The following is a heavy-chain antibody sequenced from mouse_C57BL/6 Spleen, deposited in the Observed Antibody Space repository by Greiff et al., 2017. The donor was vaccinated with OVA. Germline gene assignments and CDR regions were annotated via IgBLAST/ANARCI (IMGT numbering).Heavy chain of an antibody. CDR2: IDPSASVP. J-gene: IGHJ2*01. V-gene: IGHV1-52*01. Sequence: QVQLQQPGAELVRPGSSVKLSCKASGYTFTSYWMTWLKQRPIQGLEWIGNIDPSASVPPYNQTFKDKATMTVDKSSSTAYMQLSSLTSEDSAVYYCARGGYYVDYWGQGTTLTVSS. CDR1: GYTFTSYW. CDR3: ARGGYYVDY.